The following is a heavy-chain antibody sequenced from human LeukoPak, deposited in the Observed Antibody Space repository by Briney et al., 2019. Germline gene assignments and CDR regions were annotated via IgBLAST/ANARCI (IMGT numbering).Heavy chain of an antibody. CDR3: ANGGAPTTRPFDY. V-gene: IGHV3-23*01. D-gene: IGHD1-1*01. Sequence: GGSLRLSCAASGFTFKNYGMSWVRQAPGKGLEWVSDISGTGANTYYADSVKGRFTISRDDSKNTLYLQMNGLRAEDTAIYYCANGGAPTTRPFDYWGQGTLVTVSS. CDR1: GFTFKNYG. J-gene: IGHJ4*02. CDR2: ISGTGANT.